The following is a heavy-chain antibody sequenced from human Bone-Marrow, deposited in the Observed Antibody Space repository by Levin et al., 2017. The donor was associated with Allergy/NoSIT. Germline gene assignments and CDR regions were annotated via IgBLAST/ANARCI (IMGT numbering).Heavy chain of an antibody. CDR2: ISSSGEYI. CDR1: GFIFSSYS. Sequence: AGGSLRLSCEASGFIFSSYSMNWVRQAPGKGLEWVSSISSSGEYIDYADSVKGRFTVSRDNAKDSVYLQMNGLRAEDTGLYYCARGGVYSSDVSDYWGQGTLVTVSS. CDR3: ARGGVYSSDVSDY. D-gene: IGHD6-19*01. V-gene: IGHV3-21*01. J-gene: IGHJ4*02.